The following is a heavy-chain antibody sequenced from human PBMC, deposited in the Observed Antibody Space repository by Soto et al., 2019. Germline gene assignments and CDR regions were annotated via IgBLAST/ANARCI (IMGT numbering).Heavy chain of an antibody. CDR2: INPNSGGT. V-gene: IGHV1-2*02. CDR3: ASIQLYCDSPQGPQKAFDI. CDR1: GYTFTGYY. D-gene: IGHD3-22*01. Sequence: GASVKVSCKASGYTFTGYYMHWVRQAPGQGLEWMGWINPNSGGTNYAQKFQGRVTMTRDTSISTAYMELSRLRSDDTAVYYCASIQLYCDSPQGPQKAFDIWGQGTMVTVSS. J-gene: IGHJ3*02.